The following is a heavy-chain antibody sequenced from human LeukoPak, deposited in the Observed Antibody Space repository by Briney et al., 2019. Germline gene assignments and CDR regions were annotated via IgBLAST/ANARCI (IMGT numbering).Heavy chain of an antibody. CDR2: INSDGRST. V-gene: IGHV3-74*01. CDR3: VRGADTGYSSDS. CDR1: GFTFSRYW. J-gene: IGHJ4*02. Sequence: PGGSLRLSCVASGFTFSRYWMHWVRQAPGKGLVWVSRINSDGRSTNYADSVKGRFSISRDSAENTLYLQMNSLRVEDTAVYYCVRGADTGYSSDSWGQGTLVTVSS. D-gene: IGHD3-9*01.